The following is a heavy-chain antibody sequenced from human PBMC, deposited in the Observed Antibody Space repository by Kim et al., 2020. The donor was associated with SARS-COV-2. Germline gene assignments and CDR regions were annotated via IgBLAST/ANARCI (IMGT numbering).Heavy chain of an antibody. V-gene: IGHV1-69*13. D-gene: IGHD6-13*01. CDR2: IIPIFGTA. CDR3: ARAEQQLVRSGSDY. J-gene: IGHJ4*02. CDR1: GGTFSSYA. Sequence: ASVKVSCKASGGTFSSYAISWVRQAPGQGLEWMGGIIPIFGTANYAQKFQGRVTITADESTSTAYMELSSLRSEDTAVYYCARAEQQLVRSGSDYWGQETLVTVSS.